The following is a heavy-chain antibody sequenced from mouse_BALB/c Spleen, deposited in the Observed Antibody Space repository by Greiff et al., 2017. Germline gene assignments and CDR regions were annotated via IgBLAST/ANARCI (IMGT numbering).Heavy chain of an antibody. J-gene: IGHJ2*01. Sequence: QVQLQQPGAELVKPGASVKLSCKASGYTFTSYWMHWVKQRPGQGLEWIGEINPSNGRTNYNEKFKSKATLTVDKSSSTAYMQLSSLTSEDSAVYYCAREEGRSNYFDYWGQGTTLTVSS. CDR2: INPSNGRT. CDR3: AREEGRSNYFDY. D-gene: IGHD3-3*01. V-gene: IGHV1S81*02. CDR1: GYTFTSYW.